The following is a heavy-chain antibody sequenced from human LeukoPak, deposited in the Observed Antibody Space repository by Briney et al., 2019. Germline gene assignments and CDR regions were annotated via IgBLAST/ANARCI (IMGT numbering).Heavy chain of an antibody. CDR1: GGSISSYY. V-gene: IGHV4-59*01. CDR2: IYYSGST. CDR3: ARNGVEQQLVYFDY. J-gene: IGHJ4*02. D-gene: IGHD6-13*01. Sequence: PSETLSLTCTVPGGSISSYYWSWIRQPPGKGLEWIGYIYYSGSTNYNPSLKSRVTISVDTSKNQFSLKLSSVTAADTAVYYCARNGVEQQLVYFDYWGQGTLVTVSS.